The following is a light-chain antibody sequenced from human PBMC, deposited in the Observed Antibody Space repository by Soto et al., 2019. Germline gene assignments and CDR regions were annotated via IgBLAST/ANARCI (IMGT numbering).Light chain of an antibody. V-gene: IGKV1-39*01. Sequence: DIQMTQSPASLSASVGDRVTITCRASQSISSYVNWYQQKPGKAPKLLIYAASSLQSGVPLRFSGSGSGTDFTLTISSQQPEDFATDYCQQSYTTPPTFGQGTKVEIK. CDR1: QSISSY. CDR2: AAS. J-gene: IGKJ1*01. CDR3: QQSYTTPPT.